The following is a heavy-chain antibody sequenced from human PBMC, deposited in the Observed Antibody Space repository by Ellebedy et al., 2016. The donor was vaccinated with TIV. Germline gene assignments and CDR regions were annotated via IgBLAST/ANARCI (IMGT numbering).Heavy chain of an antibody. CDR2: ILQDGSEK. J-gene: IGHJ6*02. D-gene: IGHD2/OR15-2a*01. CDR1: GFTCTSNY. CDR3: ARAGEYCDIPKNCYAMDV. Sequence: PGGSLRLSCAASGFTCTSNYMSWVRQAPGKGLEWVANILQDGSEKHYVDSVKGRFTISRDSSKTTLDLQMNSLRAEDTAVYYCARAGEYCDIPKNCYAMDVWGQGTTVTVS. V-gene: IGHV3-7*03.